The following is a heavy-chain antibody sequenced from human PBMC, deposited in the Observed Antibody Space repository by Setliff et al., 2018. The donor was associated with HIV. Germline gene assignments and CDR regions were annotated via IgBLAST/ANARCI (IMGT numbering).Heavy chain of an antibody. CDR2: INTNSGNP. D-gene: IGHD6-13*01. Sequence: ASVKVSCKASGYTFSNYAVNWVRQAPGQGLEWMGYINTNSGNPTYAQGFTGRFVFSLDTSVSTAYLQISSLKAEDTAMYYCARLRGQQLTYWYFDFWAHGTLVTVSS. J-gene: IGHJ2*01. CDR1: GYTFSNYA. V-gene: IGHV7-4-1*02. CDR3: ARLRGQQLTYWYFDF.